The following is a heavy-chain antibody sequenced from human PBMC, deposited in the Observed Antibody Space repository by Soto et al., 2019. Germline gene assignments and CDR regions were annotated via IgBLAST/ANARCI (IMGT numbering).Heavy chain of an antibody. CDR2: ISGSGGST. D-gene: IGHD4-17*01. CDR3: AKRRSLYGDSSYYFDY. Sequence: GGSLRLSCAASGFTFSSYAMSWVRQAPGKGLEWVSAISGSGGSTYYADSVKGRFTISRDNSKNTLYLQMNSLRAEDTAVYYCAKRRSLYGDSSYYFDYWGQGTLVTVS. J-gene: IGHJ4*02. CDR1: GFTFSSYA. V-gene: IGHV3-23*01.